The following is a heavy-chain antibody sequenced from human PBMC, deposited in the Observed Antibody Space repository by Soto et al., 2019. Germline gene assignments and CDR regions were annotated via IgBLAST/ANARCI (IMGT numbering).Heavy chain of an antibody. CDR3: ARVGSSGWSPDY. J-gene: IGHJ4*01. CDR1: GGSISGHY. V-gene: IGHV4-59*11. Sequence: SETLSLTCTVSGGSISGHYWIWIRQPPGKRLEWIGYIFCSGSTDYNPSLKSRVTMSVDTSKNQFSLKLSSVTAADTAVYYCARVGSSGWSPDYWGHGTLVTVSS. D-gene: IGHD6-19*01. CDR2: IFCSGST.